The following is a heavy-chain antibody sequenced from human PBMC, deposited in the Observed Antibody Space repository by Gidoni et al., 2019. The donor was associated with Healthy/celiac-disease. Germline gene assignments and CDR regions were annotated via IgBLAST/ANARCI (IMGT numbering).Heavy chain of an antibody. D-gene: IGHD3-22*01. J-gene: IGHJ4*02. CDR2: MNPNSGNT. CDR1: GYTFTSYD. V-gene: IGHV1-8*01. CDR3: ARGDYYDSSGYWY. Sequence: QAQPAQSGDEVTKPWASVQVSCKASGYTFTSYDLNWVRQATGQGLGWMGGMNPNSGNTGYAQKFQGRVTMTRSTSISTAYMELSSLRYEDTAVYYCARGDYYDSSGYWYWGQGTLVTVSS.